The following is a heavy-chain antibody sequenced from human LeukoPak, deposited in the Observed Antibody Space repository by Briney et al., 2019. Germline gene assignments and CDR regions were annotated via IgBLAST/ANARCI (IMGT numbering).Heavy chain of an antibody. D-gene: IGHD2-2*01. V-gene: IGHV3-23*01. Sequence: GGSLRLSCAASGLTFSSYAMSWVRQAPGKGLEWVSSISGSGGSTFYADSVKGRFTISRDNSKNTLYLQMNSLRAEDTAVYFCAKQYCSSISCSKYYFDYWGQGTLVTVSS. CDR1: GLTFSSYA. J-gene: IGHJ4*02. CDR3: AKQYCSSISCSKYYFDY. CDR2: ISGSGGST.